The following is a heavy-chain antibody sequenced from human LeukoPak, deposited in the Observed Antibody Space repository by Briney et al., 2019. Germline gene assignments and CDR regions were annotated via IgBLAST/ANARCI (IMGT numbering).Heavy chain of an antibody. J-gene: IGHJ4*02. V-gene: IGHV4-4*07. CDR3: ARDAGYSGSYSDY. CDR2: IYTSGSS. CDR1: GGSISSYY. Sequence: SETLSLTCTVSGGSISSYYWSWNRQPAGKGLEWIGRIYTSGSSNYNPSLKSRVSMSVDTSKNQFSLKLSSVTAADTAMYYCARDAGYSGSYSDYWGQGTLVTVSS. D-gene: IGHD1-26*01.